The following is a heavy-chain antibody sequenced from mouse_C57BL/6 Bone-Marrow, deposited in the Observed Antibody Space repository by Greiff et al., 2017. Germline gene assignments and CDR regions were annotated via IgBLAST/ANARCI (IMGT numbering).Heavy chain of an antibody. CDR1: GYTFTSYW. J-gene: IGHJ2*01. V-gene: IGHV1-64*01. D-gene: IGHD2-3*01. CDR2: IHPNSGST. CDR3: AREGDGYCFDY. Sequence: QVQLKQPGAELVKPGASVKLSCKASGYTFTSYWMHWVKQRPGQGLEWIGMIHPNSGSTNYNEKFKSKATLTVDKSSSTAYMQLSSLTSEDSAVYYCAREGDGYCFDYWGQGTTLTVSS.